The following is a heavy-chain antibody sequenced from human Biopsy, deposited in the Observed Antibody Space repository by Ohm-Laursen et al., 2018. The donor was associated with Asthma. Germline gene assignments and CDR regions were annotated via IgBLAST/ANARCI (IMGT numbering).Heavy chain of an antibody. Sequence: SLRLSRAASGFTFGDYCMSWVRQVPGQGLEWVANIKHDGSENNHVDSLKGRFTISRDNAKNLLFLQMNSLRAEDTAVYYCARTFHFWSPYHAEHYQLWGQGTLVTVSS. J-gene: IGHJ1*01. CDR2: IKHDGSEN. V-gene: IGHV3-7*01. CDR3: ARTFHFWSPYHAEHYQL. CDR1: GFTFGDYC. D-gene: IGHD3-3*01.